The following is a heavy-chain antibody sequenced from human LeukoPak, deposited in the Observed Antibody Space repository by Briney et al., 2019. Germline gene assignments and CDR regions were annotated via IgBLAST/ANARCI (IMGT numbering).Heavy chain of an antibody. CDR3: AKVPDFYGSGKPGYYFDY. V-gene: IGHV3-23*01. Sequence: GGSLRLSCAASGFTFSSYAMSWVRQAPGKGLEWVSAISGSGGSTYYADSVKGRFTISRDNSKNTLYLHMNSLRAEDTAVYYCAKVPDFYGSGKPGYYFDYWGQGTLVTVSS. CDR2: ISGSGGST. J-gene: IGHJ4*02. CDR1: GFTFSSYA. D-gene: IGHD3-10*01.